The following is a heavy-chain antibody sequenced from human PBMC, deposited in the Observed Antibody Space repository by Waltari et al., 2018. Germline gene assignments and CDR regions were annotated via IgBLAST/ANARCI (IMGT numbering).Heavy chain of an antibody. J-gene: IGHJ3*02. CDR2: IYYSGST. D-gene: IGHD3-10*01. CDR3: AILGPQGSGSGSYDAFDI. Sequence: QVQLQESGPGLVKPSETLSLTCTVSGGSISSYYWSWIRQPPGKGLEWIGYIYYSGSTHYNPSLKSRVTISVDTSKNQFSLKLSSVTAADTAVYYCAILGPQGSGSGSYDAFDIWGQGTMVTVSS. CDR1: GGSISSYY. V-gene: IGHV4-59*01.